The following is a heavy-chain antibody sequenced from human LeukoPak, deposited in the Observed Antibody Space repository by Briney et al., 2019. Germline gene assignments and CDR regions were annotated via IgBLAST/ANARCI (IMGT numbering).Heavy chain of an antibody. J-gene: IGHJ4*02. CDR1: GGTFSSYA. V-gene: IGHV1-69*13. CDR3: ASGGRDYYDSSGYPLTY. Sequence: SVKVSCKASGGTFSSYAISWVRQAPGQGLEWMGGIIPIFGTANYAQKFQGRVTITADESTSTAYMELSSLRSEDTAVYYCASGGRDYYDSSGYPLTYWGQGTLVTVSS. CDR2: IIPIFGTA. D-gene: IGHD3-22*01.